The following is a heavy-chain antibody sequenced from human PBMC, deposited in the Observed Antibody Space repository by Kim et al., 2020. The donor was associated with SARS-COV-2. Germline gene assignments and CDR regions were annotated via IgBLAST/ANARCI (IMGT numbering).Heavy chain of an antibody. CDR3: ARPIGYSSGWYAGIDDAFDI. V-gene: IGHV1-3*01. J-gene: IGHJ3*02. D-gene: IGHD6-19*01. CDR2: INAGNGNT. Sequence: ASVKVSCKASGYTFTSYAMHWVRQAPGQRLEWMGWINAGNGNTKYSQKFQGRVTITRDTSASTAYMELSSLRSEDTAVYYCARPIGYSSGWYAGIDDAFDIWGQGTMVTVSS. CDR1: GYTFTSYA.